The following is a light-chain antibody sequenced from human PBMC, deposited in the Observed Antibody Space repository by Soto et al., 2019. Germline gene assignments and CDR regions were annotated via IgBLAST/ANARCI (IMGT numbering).Light chain of an antibody. CDR3: QQYYRSPPYT. CDR1: QSVLYSSNNKNY. CDR2: WAS. Sequence: DIVMTQSPDSLAVSLGERATINCKSSQSVLYSSNNKNYLAWYQQKQGQPPKLLIYWASIRESGVPDRFSGSGSGTDFTLTISSLQAEDVAVYYCQQYYRSPPYTFGQGTKLEIK. V-gene: IGKV4-1*01. J-gene: IGKJ2*01.